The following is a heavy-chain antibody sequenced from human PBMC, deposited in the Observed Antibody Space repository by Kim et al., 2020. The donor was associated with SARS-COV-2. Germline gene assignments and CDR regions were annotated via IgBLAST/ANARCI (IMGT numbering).Heavy chain of an antibody. CDR1: GGSFSGYY. J-gene: IGHJ6*02. CDR2: INHSGST. CDR3: ARVPGLLEWLSSGMDV. Sequence: SETLSLTCAVYGGSFSGYYWSWIRQPPGKGLEWIGEINHSGSTNYNPSLKSRVTISVDTSKNQFSLKLSSVTAADTAVYYCARVPGLLEWLSSGMDVWGQGTTVTVSS. D-gene: IGHD3-3*01. V-gene: IGHV4-34*01.